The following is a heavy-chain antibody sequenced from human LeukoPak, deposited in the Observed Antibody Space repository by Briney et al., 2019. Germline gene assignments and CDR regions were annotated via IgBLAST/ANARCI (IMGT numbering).Heavy chain of an antibody. D-gene: IGHD6-13*01. CDR2: IYYSGST. J-gene: IGHJ5*02. CDR3: ARDAAGTWDNWFDP. CDR1: GGSISSYY. Sequence: SETLSLTCTVSGGSISSYYWSWIRQLPGKGLEWIGYIYYSGSTNYNPSLKSRVTISVDTSKNQFSLKLSSVTAADTAVYYCARDAAGTWDNWFDPWGQGTLVTVSS. V-gene: IGHV4-59*01.